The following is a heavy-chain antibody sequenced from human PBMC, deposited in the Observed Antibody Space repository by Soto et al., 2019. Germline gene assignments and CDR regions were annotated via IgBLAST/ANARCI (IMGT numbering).Heavy chain of an antibody. CDR1: GFTFSSYG. CDR2: ISYDGSNK. V-gene: IGHV3-30*18. J-gene: IGHJ3*02. Sequence: GGSLRLSCAASGFTFSSYGMHWVRQAPGKGLEWVAVISYDGSNKYYADSVKGRFTISRDNSKNTLYLQMNSLRAEDTAVYYCAKSLGNYIWGRDDAFDIWGQGTMVTVSS. CDR3: AKSLGNYIWGRDDAFDI. D-gene: IGHD3-16*01.